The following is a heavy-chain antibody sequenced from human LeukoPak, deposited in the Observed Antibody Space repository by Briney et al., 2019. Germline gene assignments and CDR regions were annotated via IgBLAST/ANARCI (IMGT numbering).Heavy chain of an antibody. CDR2: INHSGST. CDR3: ARAFTCYYGSGSYFGFDY. Sequence: SETLSLTCAVYGGSFSGYYWSWIRQPPGKGLEWIGEINHSGSTNYNPSLKSRVTISVDTSKNQFSLKLSSVTAADTAVYYCARAFTCYYGSGSYFGFDYWGQGTLVTVSS. CDR1: GGSFSGYY. J-gene: IGHJ4*02. V-gene: IGHV4-34*01. D-gene: IGHD3-10*01.